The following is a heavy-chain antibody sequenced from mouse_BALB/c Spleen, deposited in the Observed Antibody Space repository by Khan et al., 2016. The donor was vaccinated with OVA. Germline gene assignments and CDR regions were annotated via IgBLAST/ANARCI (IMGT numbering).Heavy chain of an antibody. CDR1: GYSITSNYA. D-gene: IGHD1-1*01. CDR2: ISYSGST. J-gene: IGHJ4*01. Sequence: EVQLQESGPGLVKPSQSLSLTCTVTGYSITSNYAWNWIRQFPGNKLAWMGYISYSGSTNYNPSLKSRISITRDTSKNQFCLQLNSVTTEDTATYYCARGNYYGYAMDYWGQGTSITVSS. V-gene: IGHV3-2*02. CDR3: ARGNYYGYAMDY.